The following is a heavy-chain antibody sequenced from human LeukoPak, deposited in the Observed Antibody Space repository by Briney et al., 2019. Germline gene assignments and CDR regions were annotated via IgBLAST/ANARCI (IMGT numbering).Heavy chain of an antibody. J-gene: IGHJ3*02. CDR2: IRNDGSNK. V-gene: IGHV3-30*02. D-gene: IGHD5-24*01. CDR3: AKVAVEMATIDAFDI. CDR1: GFTFSKYG. Sequence: GGSLRLSCAASGFTFSKYGKHWVRQAPGKGLEWVTFIRNDGSNKYYADSVKGRFTISRDNSKNTLSLQMNGLRAEDTAVYYCAKVAVEMATIDAFDIWGQGTMVTVSS.